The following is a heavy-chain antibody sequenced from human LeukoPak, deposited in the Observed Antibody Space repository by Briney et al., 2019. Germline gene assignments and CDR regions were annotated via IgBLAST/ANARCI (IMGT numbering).Heavy chain of an antibody. D-gene: IGHD6-13*01. V-gene: IGHV4-4*07. J-gene: IGHJ4*02. Sequence: PSETLSLTCTVSGGSISSYYWSWIRQPAGKGLEWIGRIYTSGGTNYNPSLKSRVTMSVDTSKNQFSLKLSSVTAADTAVCYCAREGSSWQKFDYWGQGILVTVSS. CDR2: IYTSGGT. CDR1: GGSISSYY. CDR3: AREGSSWQKFDY.